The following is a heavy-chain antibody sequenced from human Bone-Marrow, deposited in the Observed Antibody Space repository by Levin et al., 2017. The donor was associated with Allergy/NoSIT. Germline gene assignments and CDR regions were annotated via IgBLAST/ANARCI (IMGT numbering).Heavy chain of an antibody. Sequence: GGSLRLSCAASGFTFGSYAMNWVRQSPGKGLEWVSVISGTGQSTFYADSVKGRFTISRDNAKKMVFLQMNSLRAEDTASYYCAKEIAGVGYFYYGMDVWGQGTTVTV. CDR2: ISGTGQST. J-gene: IGHJ6*02. CDR3: AKEIAGVGYFYYGMDV. V-gene: IGHV3-23*01. CDR1: GFTFGSYA. D-gene: IGHD2-21*01.